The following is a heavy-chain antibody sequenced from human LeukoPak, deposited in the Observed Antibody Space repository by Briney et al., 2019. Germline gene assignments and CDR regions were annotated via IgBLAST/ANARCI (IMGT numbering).Heavy chain of an antibody. V-gene: IGHV4-39*01. Sequence: SETLSLTCAVSGGSIRSSSYYWGWIRQPPGKGLEWIGSIYYSGTTYYNPSLKSRVTISVDTSKNQFSLNLNSVTAADTAVYYCATQVGAARTYFDYWGQGTLVTVSS. CDR3: ATQVGAARTYFDY. CDR1: GGSIRSSSYY. J-gene: IGHJ4*02. CDR2: IYYSGTT. D-gene: IGHD6-6*01.